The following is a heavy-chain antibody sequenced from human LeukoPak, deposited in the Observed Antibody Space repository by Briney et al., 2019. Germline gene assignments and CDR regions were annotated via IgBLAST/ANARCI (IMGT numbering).Heavy chain of an antibody. V-gene: IGHV3-23*01. CDR1: GFTFSSCA. Sequence: GGSLRLSCAASGFTFSSCAMSWVRQAPGKGLEWVSAISGSGGSTYYADSVKGRFTISRDNSKNTLYLQMSSLRAEDTAVYYCAKVEQRFPDFDYWGQGTLVTVSS. J-gene: IGHJ4*02. CDR3: AKVEQRFPDFDY. CDR2: ISGSGGST. D-gene: IGHD1/OR15-1a*01.